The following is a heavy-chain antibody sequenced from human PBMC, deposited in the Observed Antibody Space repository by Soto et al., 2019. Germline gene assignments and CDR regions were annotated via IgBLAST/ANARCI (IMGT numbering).Heavy chain of an antibody. D-gene: IGHD1-1*01. CDR2: IISSGGRI. Sequence: GYATTGDYVGCVVQALGQGVEWMGIIISSGGRISYAQKFQGRVTITRDTSRRTVYMELSSLRSEDTAVYYGARKNGSVYTDFWGQGTLVIVSS. CDR3: ARKNGSVYTDF. J-gene: IGHJ4*02. V-gene: IGHV1-46*01. CDR1: GYATTGDY.